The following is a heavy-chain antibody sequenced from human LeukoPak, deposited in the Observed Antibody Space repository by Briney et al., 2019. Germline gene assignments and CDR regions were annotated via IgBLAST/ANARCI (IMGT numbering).Heavy chain of an antibody. CDR2: ISGSGDYT. Sequence: GGSLRLSCAASGFTFSSYAMTWVRQAPGKGLEWVSSISGSGDYTNYAGSVKGRFTISRDNAKNSLYLQMNSLRAEDTAVYYCARTHIVASNDYWGQGTLVTVSS. J-gene: IGHJ4*02. V-gene: IGHV3-23*01. D-gene: IGHD2-15*01. CDR1: GFTFSSYA. CDR3: ARTHIVASNDY.